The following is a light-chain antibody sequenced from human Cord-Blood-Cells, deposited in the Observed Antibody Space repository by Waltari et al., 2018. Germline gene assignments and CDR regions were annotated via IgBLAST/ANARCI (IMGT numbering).Light chain of an antibody. J-gene: IGKJ1*01. CDR1: QSISSY. CDR2: AAS. Sequence: DIQMTQSPSSLSASVGDRVTITCRASQSISSYLNWYQKKPGKAPKLLIYAASSVQSGVPTRISGSGSGTDFTLTISSLQPEYFATYYCQQSYSTPWTFGQGTKVEIK. V-gene: IGKV1-39*01. CDR3: QQSYSTPWT.